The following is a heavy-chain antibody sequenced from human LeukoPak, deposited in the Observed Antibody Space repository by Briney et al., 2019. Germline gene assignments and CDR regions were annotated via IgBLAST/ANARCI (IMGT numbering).Heavy chain of an antibody. J-gene: IGHJ4*02. Sequence: SQTLSLTCTVSGGSIGSGGYYWSWIRQHPGKGLEWIGYIYYSGSAYYNPSLKSRVTISVDTFENQFSLKLSSVTAADTAVYYCARVNYGSATKEDYWGQGTLVTVSS. CDR1: GGSIGSGGYY. CDR2: IYYSGSA. CDR3: ARVNYGSATKEDY. D-gene: IGHD3-10*01. V-gene: IGHV4-31*03.